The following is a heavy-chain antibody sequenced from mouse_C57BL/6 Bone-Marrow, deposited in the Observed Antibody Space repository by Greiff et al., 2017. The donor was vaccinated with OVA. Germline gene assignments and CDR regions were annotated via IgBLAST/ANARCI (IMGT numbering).Heavy chain of an antibody. Sequence: EVKVVESGEGLVKPGGSLKLSCAASGFTFSSYAMSWVRQTPEKRLEWVAYISSGGDYIYYADTVTGRFTISRDNARNTLYLQMCSLKSEDTAMYYCTRVDYYYGPAWFAYWGQGTLVTVSA. CDR2: ISSGGDYI. D-gene: IGHD1-1*01. J-gene: IGHJ3*01. V-gene: IGHV5-9-1*02. CDR1: GFTFSSYA. CDR3: TRVDYYYGPAWFAY.